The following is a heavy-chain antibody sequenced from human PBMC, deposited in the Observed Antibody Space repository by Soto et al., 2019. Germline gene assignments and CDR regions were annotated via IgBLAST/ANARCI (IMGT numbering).Heavy chain of an antibody. D-gene: IGHD5-12*01. V-gene: IGHV3-66*01. Sequence: EVQLVESGGGLVQPGGSLRLSCAASGFTVSSNYMSWVRQAPGKGLEWVSVIYSGGSTYYADSVKGRFTISRDNSKKTLYLQMNSLRAEDTAVYYCARSDAEYSGYDYEGSYYYYVDGWGSGTTVTVSS. CDR1: GFTVSSNY. CDR3: ARSDAEYSGYDYEGSYYYYVDG. CDR2: IYSGGST. J-gene: IGHJ6*03.